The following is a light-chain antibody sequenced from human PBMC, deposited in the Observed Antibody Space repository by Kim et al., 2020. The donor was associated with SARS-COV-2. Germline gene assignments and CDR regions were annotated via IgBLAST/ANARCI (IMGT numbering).Light chain of an antibody. CDR2: AAS. V-gene: IGKV1-39*01. J-gene: IGKJ5*01. CDR3: QQTLRTPIT. Sequence: GDSVTIACRASQSIDNYLNWYQQKPGTAPQVLIYAASSLQVGVPSRFNGTGTGTDFTLTISSLQPEDFATYYCQQTLRTPITFGQGTRL. CDR1: QSIDNY.